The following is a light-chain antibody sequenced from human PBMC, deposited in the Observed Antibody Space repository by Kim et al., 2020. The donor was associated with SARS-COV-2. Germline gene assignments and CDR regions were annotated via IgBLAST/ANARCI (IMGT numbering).Light chain of an antibody. J-gene: IGLJ1*01. CDR1: SSDVGGYNY. V-gene: IGLV2-14*03. CDR3: SSYTSSSTPYV. Sequence: LTQPASVSGSPGQSITISCTGTSSDVGGYNYVSWYQQHPGKAPKLMIYDVSNRPSGVSNRFSGSKSGNTASLTISGLQAEDEADYYCSSYTSSSTPYVFGTGTKVTVL. CDR2: DVS.